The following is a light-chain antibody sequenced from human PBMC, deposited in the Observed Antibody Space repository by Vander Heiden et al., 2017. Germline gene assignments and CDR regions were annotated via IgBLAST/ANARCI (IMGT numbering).Light chain of an antibody. CDR1: QSVSIY. CDR2: DAS. J-gene: IGKJ4*01. Sequence: EVVLTQSPATLSLSPGERATLSCRASQSVSIYLAWYQQKPGQAPRLLIYDASNRASGIPARFSGSGSGTDFTLTISSLEPEDFAVYYCQQRLTWPPLTFGGRTKVEMK. CDR3: QQRLTWPPLT. V-gene: IGKV3-11*01.